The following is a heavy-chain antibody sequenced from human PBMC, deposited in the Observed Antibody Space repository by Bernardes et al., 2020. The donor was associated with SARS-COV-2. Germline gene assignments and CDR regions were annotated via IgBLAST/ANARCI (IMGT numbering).Heavy chain of an antibody. V-gene: IGHV3-23*01. D-gene: IGHD1-20*01. CDR2: ITGSGAST. Sequence: GGSLRLSCAVSGITFRSYAMIWVRQAPGKGLEWVSAITGSGASTYYSDSVQGRFTISRDNSKNMLFLQMNSLRVDDTAVYYCAKDPSVTRTTESSIMDVWGHGTTVTVSS. CDR3: AKDPSVTRTTESSIMDV. CDR1: GITFRSYA. J-gene: IGHJ6*02.